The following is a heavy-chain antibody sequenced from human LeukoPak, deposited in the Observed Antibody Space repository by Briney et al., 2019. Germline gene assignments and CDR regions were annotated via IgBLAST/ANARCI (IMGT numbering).Heavy chain of an antibody. CDR1: GYSFTSCY. V-gene: IGHV1-46*01. CDR2: INPSGGST. J-gene: IGHJ4*02. Sequence: GASVKVSCKASGYSFTSCYLHWVRQAPRQGLEWMGEINPSGGSTSYAQNFQGRVTMTRDTSTSTVYMELSSLRSEDTAVYYCARTTEYRRPLDYWGQGTLVTVSS. CDR3: ARTTEYRRPLDY. D-gene: IGHD2/OR15-2a*01.